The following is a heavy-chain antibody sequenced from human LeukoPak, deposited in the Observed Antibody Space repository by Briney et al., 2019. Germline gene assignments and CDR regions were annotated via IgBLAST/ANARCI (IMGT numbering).Heavy chain of an antibody. D-gene: IGHD3-10*02. CDR1: GFSVTTY. CDR2: IYDGVNI. J-gene: IGHJ6*04. CDR3: AELGITMIGGV. V-gene: IGHV3-66*01. Sequence: GASLRLSCAASGFSVTTYMSWVRQAPGKGLEWVSLIYDGVNIYYADSAKGRFTIPTDSSKNTLYLHMNSLRAEDTAVYYCAELGITMIGGVWGKGTTVTISS.